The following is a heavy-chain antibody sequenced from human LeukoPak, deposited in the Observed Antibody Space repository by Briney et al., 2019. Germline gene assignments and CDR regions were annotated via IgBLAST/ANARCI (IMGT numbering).Heavy chain of an antibody. CDR2: ISSRSITI. V-gene: IGHV3-48*03. J-gene: IGHJ3*02. D-gene: IGHD3-16*01. CDR1: GFTFSSYE. Sequence: PGGSLRLSCAASGFTFSSYELYWVRQAPGKGLEWISYISSRSITIKYADSVRGRFTISRDDARESLYLQMNTLRAEDTAIYYCGASRPYVGAFDIWGQGTLVTVSS. CDR3: GASRPYVGAFDI.